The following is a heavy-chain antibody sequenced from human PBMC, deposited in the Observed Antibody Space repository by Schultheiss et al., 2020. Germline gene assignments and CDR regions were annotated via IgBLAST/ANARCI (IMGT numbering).Heavy chain of an antibody. D-gene: IGHD3-3*01. CDR1: GYTLTELS. Sequence: ASVKVSCKASGYTLTELSMHWVRQAPGKGLEWMGGFDPEDGETIYAQKFQGRVTMTEDTSTDTAYMELSSLRSEDTAVYYCATGLGLSFLAFDYWGQGTLVTVSS. CDR2: FDPEDGET. CDR3: ATGLGLSFLAFDY. V-gene: IGHV1-24*01. J-gene: IGHJ4*02.